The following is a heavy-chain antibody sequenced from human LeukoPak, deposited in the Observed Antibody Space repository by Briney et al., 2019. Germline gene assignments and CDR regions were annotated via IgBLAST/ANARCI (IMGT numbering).Heavy chain of an antibody. D-gene: IGHD3-10*01. CDR1: GFTFSSYS. CDR2: ISSSSSYI. V-gene: IGHV3-21*01. J-gene: IGHJ3*02. CDR3: ARDGGYASGFNAFDI. Sequence: GGSLRLSCAASGFTFSSYSMNWVRQAPGKGLEWVSSISSSSSYIYYADSLKGRFTISRDNAKNSLYLQMNSLRAEDRAVYYCARDGGYASGFNAFDIWGQGTMVTVSS.